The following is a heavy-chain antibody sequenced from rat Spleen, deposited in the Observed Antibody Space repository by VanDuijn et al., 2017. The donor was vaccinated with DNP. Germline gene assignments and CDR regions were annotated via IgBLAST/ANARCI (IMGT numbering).Heavy chain of an antibody. CDR2: ISSSGGST. Sequence: EVQLVESGGGLVQPGRSMKLSCAASGFTFSDYGMTWIRQVPGEGLEWVASISSSGGSTYYPDSVKGRFTISRDNAKNTLYLQMNSLRSEDTATYYCARVNNNLYYGLDAWGQGTSVTVSS. V-gene: IGHV5S13*01. CDR1: GFTFSDYG. J-gene: IGHJ4*01. CDR3: ARVNNNLYYGLDA. D-gene: IGHD1-10*01.